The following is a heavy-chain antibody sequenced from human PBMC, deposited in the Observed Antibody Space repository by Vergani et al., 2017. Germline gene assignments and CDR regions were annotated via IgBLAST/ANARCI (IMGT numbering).Heavy chain of an antibody. CDR3: AKDPYGSGSYYQAHDYYYYMDV. J-gene: IGHJ6*03. CDR1: GFTFSNAW. Sequence: VQLVESGGGLVQPGGSLRLSCAASGFTFSNAWMSWVRQAPGKGLEWVAFIRYDGSNKYYADSVKGRFTISRDNSKNTLYLQMNSLRAEDTAVYYCAKDPYGSGSYYQAHDYYYYMDVWGKGTTVTVSS. CDR2: IRYDGSNK. D-gene: IGHD3-10*01. V-gene: IGHV3-30*02.